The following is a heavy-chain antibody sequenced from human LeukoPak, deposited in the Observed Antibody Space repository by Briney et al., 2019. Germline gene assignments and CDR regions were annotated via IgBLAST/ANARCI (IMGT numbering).Heavy chain of an antibody. CDR2: ISSSSSYT. Sequence: PGGSLRLSFAASGFPFSDYYMSWIRPAPGKGLEWVSYISSSSSYTNYADSVKGRFTISRDNAKNSLYLQMNSLGAEDTAVYYCARERGSGSYWGQGTLVTVSS. J-gene: IGHJ4*02. CDR3: ARERGSGSY. D-gene: IGHD3-10*01. V-gene: IGHV3-11*06. CDR1: GFPFSDYY.